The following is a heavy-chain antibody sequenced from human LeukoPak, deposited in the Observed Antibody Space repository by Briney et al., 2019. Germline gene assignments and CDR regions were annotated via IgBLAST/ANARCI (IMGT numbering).Heavy chain of an antibody. D-gene: IGHD3-22*01. J-gene: IGHJ3*02. Sequence: GVSLRLSWAASGFTFSTYAMHWVRQAPGKGLEWVSSLSSGGSYIYYADSVNGRFTISRDNARNSLYLLMNSLRSEDTAVYYCARDLVGFYYDSSGYGQDAFDIWGQGTMVTVSS. CDR2: LSSGGSYI. CDR3: ARDLVGFYYDSSGYGQDAFDI. V-gene: IGHV3-21*04. CDR1: GFTFSTYA.